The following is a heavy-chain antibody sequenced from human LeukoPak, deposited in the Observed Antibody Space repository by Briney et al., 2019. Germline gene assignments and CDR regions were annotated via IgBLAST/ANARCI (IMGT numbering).Heavy chain of an antibody. CDR2: IKENGNEQ. J-gene: IGHJ3*02. D-gene: IGHD1-14*01. CDR1: GFTFSSYW. CDR3: ARGPGDFDASDI. V-gene: IGHV3-7*01. Sequence: GGSLRLSCEASGFTFSSYWMSWVRQAPGKGPEWVAHIKENGNEQYYADSVKGRFTISRDNVKQSLCLQMNSLRAEDTAVYYCARGPGDFDASDIWGQGTMVTVSS.